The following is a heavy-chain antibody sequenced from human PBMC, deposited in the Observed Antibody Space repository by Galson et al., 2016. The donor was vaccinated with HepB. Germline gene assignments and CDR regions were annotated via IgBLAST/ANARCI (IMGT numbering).Heavy chain of an antibody. CDR3: ARTQLAYYFDY. CDR2: LGTSGFAT. CDR1: GFTFMNYA. J-gene: IGHJ4*02. D-gene: IGHD1-7*01. Sequence: SLRLSCATSGFTFMNYAFTWVRQAPGKGLEWVSTLGTSGFATYSAAVNGRFTISRDKSKSSVFLQMTSLRPEDTALYFCARTQLAYYFDYWGQGALVSISS. V-gene: IGHV3-23*01.